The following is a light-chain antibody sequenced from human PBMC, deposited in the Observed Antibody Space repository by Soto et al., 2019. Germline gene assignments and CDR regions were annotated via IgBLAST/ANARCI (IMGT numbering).Light chain of an antibody. CDR3: QQYGISPWT. V-gene: IGKV3-20*01. J-gene: IGKJ1*01. Sequence: EIVLTQSPGTLSLSPGERATLSCRASQSIDNSYLAWHQQKPGQAPRLLIYGASSRATGIPDRFSGSGFGTDLTLTISRLETEDFAVYYCQQYGISPWTFGQGTKVDIK. CDR2: GAS. CDR1: QSIDNSY.